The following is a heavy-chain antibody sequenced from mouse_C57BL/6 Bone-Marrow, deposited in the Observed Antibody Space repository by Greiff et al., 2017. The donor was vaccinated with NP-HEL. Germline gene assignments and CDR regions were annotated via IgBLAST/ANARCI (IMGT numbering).Heavy chain of an antibody. J-gene: IGHJ2*01. D-gene: IGHD1-1*01. CDR2: IDPETGGT. Sequence: QVQLQQSGAELVRPGASVTLSCKASGYTFTDYEMHWVKQTPVHGLEWIGAIDPETGGTDYNQKFKGKAILTADKSSSTAYMELRSLTSEDSAVYYCTRGITTVVPYFDYWGQGTTLTVSS. CDR1: GYTFTDYE. V-gene: IGHV1-15*01. CDR3: TRGITTVVPYFDY.